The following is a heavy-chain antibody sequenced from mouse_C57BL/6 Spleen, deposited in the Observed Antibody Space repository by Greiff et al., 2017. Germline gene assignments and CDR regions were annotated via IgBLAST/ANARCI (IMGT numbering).Heavy chain of an antibody. Sequence: VQLQQSGAELVRPGTSVKVSCKASGYAFTNYLIEWVKQRPGQGLEWIGVINPGSGGTNYNEKFKGKATLTADKSSSTAYMQRSSLTSEDSAVYFCARIWERWYFDYWGQGTTLTVSS. CDR1: GYAFTNYL. D-gene: IGHD4-1*01. J-gene: IGHJ2*01. CDR3: ARIWERWYFDY. V-gene: IGHV1-54*01. CDR2: INPGSGGT.